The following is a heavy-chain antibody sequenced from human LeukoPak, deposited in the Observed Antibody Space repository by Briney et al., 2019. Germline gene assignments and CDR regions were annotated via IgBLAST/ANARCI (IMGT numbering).Heavy chain of an antibody. V-gene: IGHV4-30-4*01. Sequence: PSETLSLTCTVSGGSISSGDYYWSWIRQPPGKGLEWIGYIYYSGSTYYNPSLKSRVTISVDTSKNQFSLKPSSVTAADTAVYYCAREVGGGDQYYSDYWGQGTLVTVSS. CDR1: GGSISSGDYY. D-gene: IGHD4-17*01. J-gene: IGHJ4*02. CDR3: AREVGGGDQYYSDY. CDR2: IYYSGST.